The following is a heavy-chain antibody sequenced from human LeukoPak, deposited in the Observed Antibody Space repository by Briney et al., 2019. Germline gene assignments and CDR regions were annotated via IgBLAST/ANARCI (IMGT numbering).Heavy chain of an antibody. Sequence: PSETLSLTCTVSGGSINNYYWSWIRQPAGKGLEWIGRIYTRGSTNYNPSLKSRVTMSVDTSKNQFSLKLSSVTAADTAVYYCARGRYCSADICSGGDAFDIWGQGTMVSVSS. CDR3: ARGRYCSADICSGGDAFDI. J-gene: IGHJ3*02. CDR2: IYTRGST. V-gene: IGHV4-4*07. CDR1: GGSINNYY. D-gene: IGHD2-15*01.